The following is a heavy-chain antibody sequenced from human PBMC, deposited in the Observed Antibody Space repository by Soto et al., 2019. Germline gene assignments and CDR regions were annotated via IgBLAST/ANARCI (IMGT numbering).Heavy chain of an antibody. J-gene: IGHJ4*02. CDR3: ARDLGAYYYDSSAIATIDY. V-gene: IGHV6-1*01. CDR2: TYYRSKWYN. Sequence: SQTLSLTCAISGDSVSSNSAAWNWIRQSPSRGLEWLGRTYYRSKWYNDYAVSVKSRITINPDTSKNQFSLQLNSVTPEDTAVYYCARDLGAYYYDSSAIATIDYWGQGTLVTVSS. D-gene: IGHD3-22*01. CDR1: GDSVSSNSAA.